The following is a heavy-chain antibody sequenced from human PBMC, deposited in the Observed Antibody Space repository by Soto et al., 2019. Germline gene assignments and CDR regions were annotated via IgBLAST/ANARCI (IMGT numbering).Heavy chain of an antibody. Sequence: SETLSLTCTVSGGSISSGDYYWSWIRQPPGKGLXWIXXIXXSXTXXXNXXLKSRVTISVDTSKNQFSLKLSSVTAAETAVYYCARVLNTGTTPFDYWGQGTLVTVSS. CDR2: IXXSXTX. J-gene: IGHJ4*02. CDR3: ARVLNTGTTPFDY. D-gene: IGHD1-7*01. CDR1: GGSISSGDYY. V-gene: IGHV4-30-4*01.